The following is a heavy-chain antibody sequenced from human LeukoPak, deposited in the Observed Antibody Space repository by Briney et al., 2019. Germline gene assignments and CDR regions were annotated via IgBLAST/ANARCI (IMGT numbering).Heavy chain of an antibody. J-gene: IGHJ4*02. CDR1: GGPFSGYF. V-gene: IGHV3-21*01. CDR3: AREPNTGYYFDY. D-gene: IGHD1-14*01. CDR2: ISSSSSYI. Sequence: ETLSLTCAVSGGPFSGYFWSWVRQAPGKGLEWVSSISSSSSYIYYADSVKGRFTISRDNAKNSLYLQMNSLRAEDTAVYYCAREPNTGYYFDYWGQGTLVTVTS.